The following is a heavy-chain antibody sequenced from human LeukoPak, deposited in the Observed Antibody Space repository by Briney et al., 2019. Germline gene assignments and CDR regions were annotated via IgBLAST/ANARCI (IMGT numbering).Heavy chain of an antibody. CDR2: ISGSGGST. D-gene: IGHD2-2*01. CDR1: GFTFSSYA. Sequence: PGGSLRLSCAASGFTFSSYAMSWVRQAPGKGLEWVSAISGSGGSTYYADSVKGRFTISRDNSKNTLYLQMNSLRAEDTAVYYCAKSPGDIVVVPAAIFYYYYMGVWGKGTTVTVSS. J-gene: IGHJ6*03. V-gene: IGHV3-23*01. CDR3: AKSPGDIVVVPAAIFYYYYMGV.